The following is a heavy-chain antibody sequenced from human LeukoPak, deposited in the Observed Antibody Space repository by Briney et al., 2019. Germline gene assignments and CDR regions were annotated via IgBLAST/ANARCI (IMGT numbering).Heavy chain of an antibody. D-gene: IGHD5-12*01. CDR2: ISSSSSYI. J-gene: IGHJ4*02. CDR3: ARGSGYDSSFDY. Sequence: GGSLRLSCAASGFTFSSYSMNWVRQAPGKGLEWVSSISSSSSYIYYADSVKGRFTISRDNAKNSLYLQMTSLRAEDTAVYYCARGSGYDSSFDYWGQGTLVTVSS. CDR1: GFTFSSYS. V-gene: IGHV3-21*01.